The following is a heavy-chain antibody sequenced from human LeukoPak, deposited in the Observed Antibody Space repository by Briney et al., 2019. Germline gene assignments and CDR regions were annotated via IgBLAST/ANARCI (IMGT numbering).Heavy chain of an antibody. D-gene: IGHD2-2*01. CDR2: IYYSGST. CDR1: GGSISTYY. V-gene: IGHV4-59*12. Sequence: SETLSLTCTVSGGSISTYYWNWIRQSPGKGLEWIGSIYYSGSTYYNPSLESRVTISKDTSKNHFSLRLNSVTAADTAVYYCVRETPGLAFDIWGQGIMVTVSS. J-gene: IGHJ3*02. CDR3: VRETPGLAFDI.